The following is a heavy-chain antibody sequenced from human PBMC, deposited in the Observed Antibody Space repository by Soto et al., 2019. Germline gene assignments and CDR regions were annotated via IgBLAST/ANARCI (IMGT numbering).Heavy chain of an antibody. CDR1: GFTFTSSA. J-gene: IGHJ5*02. CDR2: IVVGSGNT. V-gene: IGHV1-58*01. CDR3: AADPSIFGVVGNWFDP. Sequence: GPSVKVSCKASGFTFTSSAVQWVRQARGQRLEWIGWIVVGSGNTNYAQKFQEKVTITRDMSTSTAYMELSSLRSEDTAVYYCAADPSIFGVVGNWFDPWGQGTLVTVSS. D-gene: IGHD3-3*01.